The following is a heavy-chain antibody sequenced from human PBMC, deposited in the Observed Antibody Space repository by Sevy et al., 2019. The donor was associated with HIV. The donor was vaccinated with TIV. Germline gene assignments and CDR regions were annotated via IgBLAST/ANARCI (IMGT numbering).Heavy chain of an antibody. V-gene: IGHV1-24*01. Sequence: ASVKVSCKVSGYTLTELSMHWVRQAPGKGLEWMGGFDPEDGETVYAQTFQGRVTVTEDTSTDTAYMELSSLRSEDTAVYYCATNSRYFSGSTFYSAEGLFDSWGQGTLVTVSS. CDR3: ATNSRYFSGSTFYSAEGLFDS. J-gene: IGHJ5*01. CDR1: GYTLTELS. CDR2: FDPEDGET. D-gene: IGHD2-15*01.